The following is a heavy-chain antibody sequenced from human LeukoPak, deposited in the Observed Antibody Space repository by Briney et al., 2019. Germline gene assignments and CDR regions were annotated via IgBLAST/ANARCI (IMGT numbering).Heavy chain of an antibody. Sequence: SVKVSCKASGGTFDSYAISWVRQAPGQGLEWMGGIIPIFGTANYAQKFQGRVTITTDESTSTAYMELSSLRSEDTAVYYCAGGIAARYFDYWGQGTLVTVFS. D-gene: IGHD6-25*01. J-gene: IGHJ4*02. V-gene: IGHV1-69*05. CDR2: IIPIFGTA. CDR1: GGTFDSYA. CDR3: AGGIAARYFDY.